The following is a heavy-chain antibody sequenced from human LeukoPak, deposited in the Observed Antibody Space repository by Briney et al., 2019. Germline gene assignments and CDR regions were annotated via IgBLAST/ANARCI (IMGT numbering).Heavy chain of an antibody. CDR2: IQYDGNKK. J-gene: IGHJ4*02. Sequence: PGGSLRLSCAASGFMFNSYGIHWVRQAPGKWLEWVAFIQYDGNKKYYADSVKGRFTISRDNSKNTLYLQMNSLKTEDTAVYYCAKDLVGYCSGGSCYTPAYWGQGTLVTVSS. V-gene: IGHV3-30*02. CDR3: AKDLVGYCSGGSCYTPAY. D-gene: IGHD2-15*01. CDR1: GFMFNSYG.